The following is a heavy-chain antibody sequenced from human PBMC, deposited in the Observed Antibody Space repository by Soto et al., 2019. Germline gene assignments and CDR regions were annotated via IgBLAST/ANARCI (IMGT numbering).Heavy chain of an antibody. J-gene: IGHJ4*02. V-gene: IGHV3-23*01. CDR1: GFTFSTYD. Sequence: EVQLLESGGGLVQPGGSLTLSCAGSGFTFSTYDMSWVRQAPGKGLEWVSSISDSGGHTYYADSVRGRFTISRDNSKSTLYLQVDSLRPEDSAVYYCARDPKTSGGQNWAFNYFDSWGQGTLVTVSS. D-gene: IGHD7-27*01. CDR3: ARDPKTSGGQNWAFNYFDS. CDR2: ISDSGGHT.